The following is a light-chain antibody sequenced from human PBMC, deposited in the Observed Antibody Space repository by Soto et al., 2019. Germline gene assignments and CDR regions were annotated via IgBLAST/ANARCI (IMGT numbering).Light chain of an antibody. V-gene: IGKV3D-15*01. CDR1: QSVDIN. CDR2: GAS. CDR3: QRYSDSSIT. J-gene: IGKJ5*01. Sequence: EIVKAQSPATLSVSPGETATLSCRASQSVDINLAWYQQKPGQAPRLLIYGASTRATGIPDRFSGSGSGTDFTLTISRLEPEDFAVYYCQRYSDSSITFGPGTRLEIK.